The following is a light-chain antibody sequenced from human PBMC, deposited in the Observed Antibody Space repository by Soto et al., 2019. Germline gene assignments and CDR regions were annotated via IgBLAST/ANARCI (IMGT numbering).Light chain of an antibody. Sequence: QYVLTQPPSVSGAPGQRVTISCTGSSSNIGATPVVHWYQQFPGRAPNLLIYGTTNRPSGVPDRFSGSQSGTSASLAITGLQADDEADYYCQSYDNTLSASVFGGGTKLTVL. CDR3: QSYDNTLSASV. J-gene: IGLJ2*01. CDR2: GTT. V-gene: IGLV1-40*01. CDR1: SSNIGATPV.